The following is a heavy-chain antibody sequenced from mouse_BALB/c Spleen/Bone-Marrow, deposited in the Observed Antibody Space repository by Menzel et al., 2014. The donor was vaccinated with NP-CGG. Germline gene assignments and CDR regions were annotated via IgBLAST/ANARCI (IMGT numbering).Heavy chain of an antibody. Sequence: EVQVVESGPGLVKPSQSLSLTCTVTGYSITSDYAWNWIRQFPGNKLAWMGYISYSGSSSYNPSLESRISITRDTSKTQFFLQLHSVTTEDTATYYCARYDYDVGYFDYWGQGTTLTVSS. V-gene: IGHV3-2*02. CDR2: ISYSGSS. CDR3: ARYDYDVGYFDY. D-gene: IGHD2-4*01. J-gene: IGHJ2*01. CDR1: GYSITSDYA.